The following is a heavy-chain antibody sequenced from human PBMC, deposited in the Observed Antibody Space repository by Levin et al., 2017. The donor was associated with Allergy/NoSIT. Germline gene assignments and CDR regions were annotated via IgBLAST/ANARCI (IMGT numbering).Heavy chain of an antibody. J-gene: IGHJ3*02. Sequence: ASVKVSCKASGYTFTSYGISWVRQAPGQGLEWMGWISAYNGNTNYAQKLQGRVTMTTDTSTSTAYMELRSLRSDDTAVYYCARDALANDGSYYGDAFDIWGQGTMVTVSS. V-gene: IGHV1-18*01. D-gene: IGHD1-26*01. CDR3: ARDALANDGSYYGDAFDI. CDR2: ISAYNGNT. CDR1: GYTFTSYG.